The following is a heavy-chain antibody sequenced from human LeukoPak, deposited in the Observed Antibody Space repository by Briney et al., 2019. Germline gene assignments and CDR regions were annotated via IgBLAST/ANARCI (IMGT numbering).Heavy chain of an antibody. CDR2: IGGGGEGT. CDR1: GFTFSTYA. D-gene: IGHD2-21*02. CDR3: AKYCGGDCYRNFDS. V-gene: IGHV3-23*01. J-gene: IGHJ4*02. Sequence: GGSLRLSCAASGFTFSTYAMTWVRQAPGRGLEWVTAIGGGGEGTQYADSVKGRFTISRDNSKNTLYLQMNSLRAEDSAVYYCAKYCGGDCYRNFDSWGQGTLVTASS.